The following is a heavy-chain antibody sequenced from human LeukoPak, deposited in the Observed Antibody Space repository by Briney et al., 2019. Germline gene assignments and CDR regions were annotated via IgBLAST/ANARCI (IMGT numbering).Heavy chain of an antibody. V-gene: IGHV3-23*01. CDR2: ISNSGGNI. Sequence: PGGSLRLSCVASGFTFNNYAMSWVRQAPGRGLEWLSSISNSGGNIDYRNSVKGRFTISRDNSKNTLYLQMDSLGAEDTAVYYCANFACCHFDSERGYWGQGTLVTVSS. J-gene: IGHJ4*02. CDR1: GFTFNNYA. CDR3: ANFACCHFDSERGY. D-gene: IGHD3-9*01.